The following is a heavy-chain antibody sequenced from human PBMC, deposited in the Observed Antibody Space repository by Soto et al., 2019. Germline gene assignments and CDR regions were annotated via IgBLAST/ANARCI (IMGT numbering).Heavy chain of an antibody. Sequence: ETLSLTCTVSGGSINSDYWDWFRQPPGKGLEWIGNIYYTGSVYYNPSLGSRVTMSIDTSKNHFSLTLTSVTAADTAVFYCAKHPPGSTYFDYWGQGILVTVSS. CDR1: GGSINSDY. J-gene: IGHJ4*02. V-gene: IGHV4-39*02. D-gene: IGHD2-21*01. CDR2: IYYTGSV. CDR3: AKHPPGSTYFDY.